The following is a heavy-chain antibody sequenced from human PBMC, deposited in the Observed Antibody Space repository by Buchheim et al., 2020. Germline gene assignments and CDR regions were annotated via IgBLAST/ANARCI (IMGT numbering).Heavy chain of an antibody. CDR3: ATCPSIAARPCYYYGMDV. J-gene: IGHJ6*02. CDR2: IIPIFGTA. V-gene: IGHV1-69*06. D-gene: IGHD6-6*01. Sequence: QVQLVQSGAEVKKPGSSVKVSCKASGGTFSSYAISWVRQAPGQGLEWMGGIIPIFGTANYAQKFQGRVMITADKSTSTAYMELSSLRSEDTAVYYCATCPSIAARPCYYYGMDVWGQGTT. CDR1: GGTFSSYA.